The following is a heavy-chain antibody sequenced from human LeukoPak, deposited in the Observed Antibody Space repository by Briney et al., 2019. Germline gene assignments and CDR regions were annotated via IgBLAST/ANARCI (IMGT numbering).Heavy chain of an antibody. CDR2: IKQDGSEK. CDR3: ARDRVHDYVWGSNRYDGPGNFDY. CDR1: GFTFSSYW. J-gene: IGHJ4*02. Sequence: PGGSLRLSCAASGFTFSSYWMSWVRQAPGKGLEWVANIKQDGSEKYYVDSVKGRFTISRDNAKNSLYLQMNSLRAEDTAVYYCARDRVHDYVWGSNRYDGPGNFDYWGQGTLVTVSS. V-gene: IGHV3-7*01. D-gene: IGHD3-16*02.